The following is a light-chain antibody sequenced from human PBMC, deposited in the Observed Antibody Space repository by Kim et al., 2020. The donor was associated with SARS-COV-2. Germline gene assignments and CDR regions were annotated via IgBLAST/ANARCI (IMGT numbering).Light chain of an antibody. Sequence: EIMLTQSPAALSVSPGERATLSCRASQSVNTMLAWYQQKPGQAPRLLIYGASTRDTGISTRFSGGGSGTEFTLTISSLQSEDSAVYYCQKYYDWPLAFGQGTKVDIK. J-gene: IGKJ1*01. CDR1: QSVNTM. CDR3: QKYYDWPLA. CDR2: GAS. V-gene: IGKV3-15*01.